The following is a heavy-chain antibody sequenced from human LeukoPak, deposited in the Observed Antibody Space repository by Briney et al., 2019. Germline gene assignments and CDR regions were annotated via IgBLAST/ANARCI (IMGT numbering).Heavy chain of an antibody. CDR1: GFTFSSYA. J-gene: IGHJ4*02. V-gene: IGHV3-23*01. D-gene: IGHD2-2*01. CDR2: ISGSGGST. Sequence: GGSLRLSCAASGFTFSSYAMSWVRQAPGKGLEWVSAISGSGGSTYYADSVKGRFTISRDNSKNTLYLQMNSLRAEDTAVYYCAKVGGTVVVPAAIGFDYWGQGTLVTVSS. CDR3: AKVGGTVVVPAAIGFDY.